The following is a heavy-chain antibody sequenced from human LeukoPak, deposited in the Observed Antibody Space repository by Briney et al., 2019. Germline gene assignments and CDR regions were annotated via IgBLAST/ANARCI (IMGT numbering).Heavy chain of an antibody. CDR2: INPNSGGT. CDR3: ARDSYYYDSSGYIKGNWFDP. J-gene: IGHJ5*02. CDR1: GYTFTGYY. Sequence: ASVKVSCKASGYTFTGYYMHWVRQAPGQGLEWMGWINPNSGGTNYAQKFQGRVTMTRDTSISTAYMELSRLRSDDTAVHYCARDSYYYDSSGYIKGNWFDPWGQGTLVTVSS. D-gene: IGHD3-22*01. V-gene: IGHV1-2*02.